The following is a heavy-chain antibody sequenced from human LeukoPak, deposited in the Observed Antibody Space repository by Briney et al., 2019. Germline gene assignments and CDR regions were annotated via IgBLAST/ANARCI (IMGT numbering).Heavy chain of an antibody. D-gene: IGHD1-14*01. CDR1: RFTFSSYG. CDR2: IWYDGSNK. CDR3: AREPGAMDV. J-gene: IGHJ6*02. Sequence: AGGSLRLSCAASRFTFSSYGMHWVRQAPGKGLEWVAVIWYDGSNKHYADSVKGRFTISRDNSKNTLDLQMNSLRAEDTAVYYCAREPGAMDVWGQGTTVTVSS. V-gene: IGHV3-33*01.